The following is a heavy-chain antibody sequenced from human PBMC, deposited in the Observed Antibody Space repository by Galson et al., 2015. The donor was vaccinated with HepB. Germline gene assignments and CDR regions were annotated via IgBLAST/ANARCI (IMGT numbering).Heavy chain of an antibody. Sequence: SLRLSCAASGFTFSGASMHWVRQASGKGLEWVGRIRSKANSYATAYAASVKGRFTITRDDSENTTYLQMNSLKTEDTAVYYCTRNGYDYIWGGYRIFDYWGQGTLVTVSS. CDR3: TRNGYDYIWGGYRIFDY. CDR2: IRSKANSYAT. D-gene: IGHD3-16*02. J-gene: IGHJ4*02. CDR1: GFTFSGAS. V-gene: IGHV3-73*01.